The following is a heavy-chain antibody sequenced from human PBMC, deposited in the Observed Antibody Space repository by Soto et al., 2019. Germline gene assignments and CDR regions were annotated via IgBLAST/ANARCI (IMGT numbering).Heavy chain of an antibody. CDR3: ARGGLIITGYGMDV. D-gene: IGHD3-10*01. CDR2: VIPTFGTA. V-gene: IGHV1-69*06. Sequence: QVQLVQSGAEVKKPGSSVKVSCKASGGTFTSYRINWVRQAPGQGLEWMGEVIPTFGTANYAPKFQGRVTFNADKSTSTAYMELSSLTSEDTAVYYCARGGLIITGYGMDVWGQGTTVTVSS. J-gene: IGHJ6*02. CDR1: GGTFTSYR.